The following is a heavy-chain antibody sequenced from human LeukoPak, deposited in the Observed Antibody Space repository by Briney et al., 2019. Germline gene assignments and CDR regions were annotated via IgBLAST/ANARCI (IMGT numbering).Heavy chain of an antibody. Sequence: SETLSLTCTISGGSISSGGYYWSWIRQHPGKGLEWIGSIYYSGSTNYNPSLQGRVTISLDTSRNQFSLKLSSVTAADTAVYYCASGDNDPLFDYWGQGTLVTVSS. CDR2: IYYSGST. V-gene: IGHV4-31*03. J-gene: IGHJ4*02. CDR1: GGSISSGGYY. CDR3: ASGDNDPLFDY. D-gene: IGHD1-1*01.